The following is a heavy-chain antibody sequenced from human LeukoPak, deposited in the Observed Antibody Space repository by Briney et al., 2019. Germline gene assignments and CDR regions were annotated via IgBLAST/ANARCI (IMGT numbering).Heavy chain of an antibody. Sequence: PSETLSLTCTVSGGSISSGSYYWSWIRQPAGKGLEWIGRIYTSGSTNYNPSLKSRVTISVDTSKNQFSLKLSSVTAADTAVYYCARGRWWVAGRPPHYMDFWGKGTTVTVSS. J-gene: IGHJ6*03. CDR1: GGSISSGSYY. V-gene: IGHV4-61*02. D-gene: IGHD6-6*01. CDR3: ARGRWWVAGRPPHYMDF. CDR2: IYTSGST.